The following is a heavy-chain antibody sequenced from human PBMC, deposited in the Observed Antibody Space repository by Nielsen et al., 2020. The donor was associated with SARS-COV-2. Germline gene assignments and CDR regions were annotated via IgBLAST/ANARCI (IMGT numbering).Heavy chain of an antibody. D-gene: IGHD1-26*01. CDR2: ISGIGGST. V-gene: IGHV3-23*01. Sequence: GGSLRLSCAASGFTFSSYAMSWVRQAPGKGLEWVSAISGIGGSTYYADSVKGRFTISRDNSKNTLYLQMNSLRAEDTAVYYCATIVGVGGAAFDYWGQGTLVTVSS. J-gene: IGHJ4*02. CDR1: GFTFSSYA. CDR3: ATIVGVGGAAFDY.